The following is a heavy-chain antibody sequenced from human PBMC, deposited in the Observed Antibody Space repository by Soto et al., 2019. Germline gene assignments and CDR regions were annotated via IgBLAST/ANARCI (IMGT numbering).Heavy chain of an antibody. CDR2: IYYSGST. V-gene: IGHV4-39*01. J-gene: IGHJ4*02. CDR1: GCSISSSSYY. Sequence: SETLSLTCTVSGCSISSSSYYWGWIRQPPGKGLEWIGSIYYSGSTYYNPSLKSRVTISVDTSKNQFSLKLSSVTAADTAVYYCARKRRIVASTNFDYWGQGTLVTVSS. CDR3: ARKRRIVASTNFDY. D-gene: IGHD3-22*01.